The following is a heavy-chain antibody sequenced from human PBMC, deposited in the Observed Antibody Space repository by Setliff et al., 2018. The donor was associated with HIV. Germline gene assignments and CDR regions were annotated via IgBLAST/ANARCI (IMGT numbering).Heavy chain of an antibody. CDR2: IYTSGST. V-gene: IGHV4-61*09. CDR3: AREPTLYCGGDCYFDY. CDR1: GGSISSGSYY. D-gene: IGHD2-21*02. J-gene: IGHJ4*02. Sequence: SETLSLTCTVSGGSISSGSYYWSWIRQPAGKGLEWIGHIYTSGSTNYTPSLKSRVTISVDTSKNQFSLKLSSVTAADTAVYYCAREPTLYCGGDCYFDYWGQGTLVTAPQ.